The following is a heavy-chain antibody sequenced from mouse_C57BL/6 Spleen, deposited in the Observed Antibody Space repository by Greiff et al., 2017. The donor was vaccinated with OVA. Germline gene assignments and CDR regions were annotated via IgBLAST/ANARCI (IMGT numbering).Heavy chain of an antibody. CDR3: ARDRGHYYAMDY. CDR1: GYTFTSYW. V-gene: IGHV1-64*01. J-gene: IGHJ4*01. Sequence: QVQLKQPGAELVKPGASVKLSCKASGYTFTSYWMHWVKQRPGQGLEWIGMIHPNSGSTNYNEKFKSKATLTVDKSSSTAYMQLSSLTSEDSAVYYCARDRGHYYAMDYWGQGTSVTVSS. CDR2: IHPNSGST.